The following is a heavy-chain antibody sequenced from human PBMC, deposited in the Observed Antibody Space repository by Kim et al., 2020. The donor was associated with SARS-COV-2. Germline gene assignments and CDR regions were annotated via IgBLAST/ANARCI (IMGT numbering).Heavy chain of an antibody. Sequence: GGSLRLSCAASGFTFSDYYMSWIRQAPGKGLEWVSYISSSSSYTNYADSVKGRFTISRDNAKNSLYLQMNSLRAEDTAVYYCARDVGATRTYYYYGMDVWGQGTTVTVSS. CDR2: ISSSSSYT. J-gene: IGHJ6*02. V-gene: IGHV3-11*06. CDR1: GFTFSDYY. D-gene: IGHD1-26*01. CDR3: ARDVGATRTYYYYGMDV.